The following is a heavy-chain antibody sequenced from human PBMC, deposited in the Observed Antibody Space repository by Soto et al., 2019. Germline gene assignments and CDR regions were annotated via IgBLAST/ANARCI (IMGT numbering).Heavy chain of an antibody. Sequence: ASVKVSCKASGYTFTSYGISWLRQAPGQGLEWMGWISAYNGNTNYAQKLQGRVTMTTDTSTSTAYMELRSLRSDDTAVYYCARDSSITIFGVVTSYPGYYYGMDVWGQGTTVTVSS. CDR3: ARDSSITIFGVVTSYPGYYYGMDV. CDR2: ISAYNGNT. J-gene: IGHJ6*02. CDR1: GYTFTSYG. D-gene: IGHD3-3*01. V-gene: IGHV1-18*04.